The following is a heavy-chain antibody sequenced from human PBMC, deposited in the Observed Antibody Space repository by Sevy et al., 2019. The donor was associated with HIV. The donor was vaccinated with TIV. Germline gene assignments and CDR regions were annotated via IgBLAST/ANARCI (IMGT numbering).Heavy chain of an antibody. CDR2: ISAYNGNT. CDR1: DYTFSTQG. CDR3: ARDWAPGYYYDAIGVKRDYYFDY. J-gene: IGHJ4*02. V-gene: IGHV1-18*01. Sequence: ASVKVSCRASDYTFSTQGFNWVRQAPGQGLEWMGWISAYNGNTKYAQKFQGRVTMTTDTSTSTAYMELRGLTSDDPAVYYCARDWAPGYYYDAIGVKRDYYFDYWGQGTLVTVSS. D-gene: IGHD3-22*01.